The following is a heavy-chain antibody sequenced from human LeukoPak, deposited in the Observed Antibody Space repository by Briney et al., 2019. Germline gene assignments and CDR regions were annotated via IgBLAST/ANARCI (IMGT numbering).Heavy chain of an antibody. D-gene: IGHD1-1*01. J-gene: IGHJ6*03. Sequence: PSETLSLTCTVSGGSISSGDYYWSWIRQPPGKGLEWIGYIYYSGSTYYNPSLKSRVTISVDTSKNQFSLKLSSVTAADTAVYYCARLRTGTTDYYYYYMDVWGKGTTVTVSS. CDR2: IYYSGST. CDR3: ARLRTGTTDYYYYYMDV. V-gene: IGHV4-30-4*08. CDR1: GGSISSGDYY.